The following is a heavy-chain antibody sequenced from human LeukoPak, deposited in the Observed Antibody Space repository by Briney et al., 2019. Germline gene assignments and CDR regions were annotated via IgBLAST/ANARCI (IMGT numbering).Heavy chain of an antibody. Sequence: PSETLSLTCTVSGGSISSYYCSWIRQPPGKGLEWIGYIYYSGSTNYNPSLKSRVTISVDTSKNQFSLKLSSVTAADTAVYYCARLYCSGGSCYFGRFDPWGQGTLVTVSS. CDR2: IYYSGST. CDR1: GGSISSYY. V-gene: IGHV4-59*08. J-gene: IGHJ5*02. CDR3: ARLYCSGGSCYFGRFDP. D-gene: IGHD2-15*01.